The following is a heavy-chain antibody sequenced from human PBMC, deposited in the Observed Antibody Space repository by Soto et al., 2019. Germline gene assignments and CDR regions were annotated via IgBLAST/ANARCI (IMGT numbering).Heavy chain of an antibody. V-gene: IGHV4-34*01. CDR2: INHSGST. Sequence: PSETLSLTCAVYGGSFSGYDWSRIRQPPGKGLEWIGEINHSGSTNYNPSLKSRVTISVDTSKNQFSLKLSSVTAADTAVYYCARGAPGTTVTGIDYYYYYGMDVWGQGTTVTASS. J-gene: IGHJ6*02. CDR1: GGSFSGYD. CDR3: ARGAPGTTVTGIDYYYYYGMDV. D-gene: IGHD4-17*01.